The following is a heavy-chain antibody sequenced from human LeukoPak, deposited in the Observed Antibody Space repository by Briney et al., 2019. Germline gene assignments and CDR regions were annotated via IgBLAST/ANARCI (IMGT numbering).Heavy chain of an antibody. CDR3: ARDKYGDYASWFDP. CDR1: GGSISSGGYS. J-gene: IGHJ5*02. CDR2: IYYSGST. V-gene: IGHV4-31*11. D-gene: IGHD4-17*01. Sequence: TLSLTCAVSGGSISSGGYSWSWIRQPPGKGLEWIGYIYYSGSTYYNPSLKSRVTISVDTSKNQFSLKLSSVTAADTAVYYCARDKYGDYASWFDPWGQGTLVTASS.